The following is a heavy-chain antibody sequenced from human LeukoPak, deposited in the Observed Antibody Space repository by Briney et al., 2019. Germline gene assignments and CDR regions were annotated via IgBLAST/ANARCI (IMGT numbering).Heavy chain of an antibody. CDR1: GFTFSSYA. V-gene: IGHV3-30-3*01. Sequence: GRSLRLSCAASGFTFSSYAMHWVRQAPGKGLEWVAVISYDGSNKYYADSVKGRFTISRDNSKNTLYLQMNGLRAEDTAVYYCAKDLRFLEYTSYYYYGMDVWGQGTTVTVSS. CDR3: AKDLRFLEYTSYYYYGMDV. CDR2: ISYDGSNK. J-gene: IGHJ6*02. D-gene: IGHD3-3*01.